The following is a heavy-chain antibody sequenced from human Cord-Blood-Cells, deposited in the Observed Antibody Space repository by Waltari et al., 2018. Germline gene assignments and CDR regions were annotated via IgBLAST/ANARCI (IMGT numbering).Heavy chain of an antibody. D-gene: IGHD4-4*01. V-gene: IGHV1-69*06. CDR2: IIPIFGTA. CDR3: ARDSQGPYRHFDY. CDR1: GGTFSSYA. Sequence: QVQLVQSGAEVKKPGSSVKVSCKASGGTFSSYAISWVRPAPGQGLEWMGGIIPIFGTANYAQRFQGRVTITADKSPSTAYMERSSLRSEDTAVYYCARDSQGPYRHFDYWGQGTLVTVSS. J-gene: IGHJ4*02.